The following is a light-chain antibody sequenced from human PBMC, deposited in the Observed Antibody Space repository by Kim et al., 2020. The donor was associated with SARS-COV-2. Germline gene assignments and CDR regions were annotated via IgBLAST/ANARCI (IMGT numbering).Light chain of an antibody. CDR3: QQFNNWPPWT. Sequence: SPGDRATLSCRASRSVSTNVAWFQQKPGQAPRLLIYGASTRATGTPARFSGSGSGTEFTLTISSLQSEDFAVYYCQQFNNWPPWTFGQGTKVDIK. CDR1: RSVSTN. J-gene: IGKJ1*01. V-gene: IGKV3-15*01. CDR2: GAS.